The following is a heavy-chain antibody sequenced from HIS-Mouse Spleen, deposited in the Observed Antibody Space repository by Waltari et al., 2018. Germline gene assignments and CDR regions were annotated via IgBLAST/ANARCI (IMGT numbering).Heavy chain of an antibody. CDR2: IYYSGST. V-gene: IGHV4-39*07. CDR3: AREIPYSSSWYDWYFDL. J-gene: IGHJ2*01. D-gene: IGHD6-13*01. Sequence: QLQLQESGPGLVKPSETLSLTCTVSGGSISISSDYWGWIRQPPWKGLEWIGSIYYSGSTYYNPSLKSRVTISVDTSKNQFSLKLSSVTAADTAVYYCAREIPYSSSWYDWYFDLWGRGTLVTVSS. CDR1: GGSISISSDY.